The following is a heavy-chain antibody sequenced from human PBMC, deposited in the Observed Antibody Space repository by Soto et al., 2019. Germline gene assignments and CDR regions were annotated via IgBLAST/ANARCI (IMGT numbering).Heavy chain of an antibody. CDR2: ITDGGGSR. J-gene: IGHJ4*02. CDR3: AQVRLFRNGYMGGVRGDC. Sequence: EVQLLESGGGLVQPGGSLRLSCAASGFTFSSYAMSWVRQAPGKGLEWVSGITDGGGSRFYADSLPGRFTISSDNSKNPCNRKMRTLTAKTPAIIYFAQVRLFRNGYMGGVRGDCWGQGNLV. V-gene: IGHV3-23*01. D-gene: IGHD3-22*01. CDR1: GFTFSSYA.